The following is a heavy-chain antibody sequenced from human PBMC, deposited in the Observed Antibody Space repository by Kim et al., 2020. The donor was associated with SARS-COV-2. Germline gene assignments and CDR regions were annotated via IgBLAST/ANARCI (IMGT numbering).Heavy chain of an antibody. CDR3: AGSCGGDCYSRDSYYYYGMDV. V-gene: IGHV1-69*13. D-gene: IGHD2-21*02. Sequence: SVKVSCKASGGTFSSYAISWVRQAPGQGLEWMGGIIPIFGTANYAQKFQGRVTITADESTSTAYMELSSLRSEDTAVYYCAGSCGGDCYSRDSYYYYGMDVWGQGTTVTVSS. J-gene: IGHJ6*02. CDR1: GGTFSSYA. CDR2: IIPIFGTA.